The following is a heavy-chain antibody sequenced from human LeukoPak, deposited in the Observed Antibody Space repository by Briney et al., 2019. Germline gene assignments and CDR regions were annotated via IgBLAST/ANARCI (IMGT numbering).Heavy chain of an antibody. V-gene: IGHV3-23*01. J-gene: IGHJ4*02. CDR1: GFKFSNYA. CDR2: ISDSGNT. CDR3: AKAPVTTCRGAYCYPFDY. Sequence: GGSLRLSCAASGFKFSNYAMSWVRQAPGKGLEWVSAISDSGNTYHADSVKGRFTISRDSSKNTLFLQMNRLRPEDAAVYYCAKAPVTTCRGAYCYPFDYWGQGTLVTVSS. D-gene: IGHD2-21*01.